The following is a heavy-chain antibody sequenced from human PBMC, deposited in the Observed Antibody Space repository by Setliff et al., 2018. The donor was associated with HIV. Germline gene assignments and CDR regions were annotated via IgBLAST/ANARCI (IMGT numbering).Heavy chain of an antibody. CDR1: GGSFSGYY. CDR3: ARRMEMTPIGY. J-gene: IGHJ4*02. V-gene: IGHV4-34*01. CDR2: INHSGST. Sequence: SSETLSLTCAVYGGSFSGYYWSWIRQPPGKGLEWIGEINHSGSTNYNPSLKSRVTISLDTSKNQFSLKLSSVTAADSAVYYCARRMEMTPIGYWGQGTLVTVSS. D-gene: IGHD2-15*01.